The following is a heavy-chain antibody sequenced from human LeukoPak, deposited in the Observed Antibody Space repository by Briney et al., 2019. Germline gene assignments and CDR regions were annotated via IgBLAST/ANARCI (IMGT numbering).Heavy chain of an antibody. Sequence: QPGGSLRLSCAASGFTVSSNYMSWVRQAPGKGLEWVSVIYSGGSTDYADSVKGRFTISRDNSKNTLYLEMNSVRAEDTAVYYCARDGDYGDLGSFDYWGQGTLVTVSS. CDR2: IYSGGST. CDR1: GFTVSSNY. V-gene: IGHV3-66*02. J-gene: IGHJ4*02. D-gene: IGHD4-17*01. CDR3: ARDGDYGDLGSFDY.